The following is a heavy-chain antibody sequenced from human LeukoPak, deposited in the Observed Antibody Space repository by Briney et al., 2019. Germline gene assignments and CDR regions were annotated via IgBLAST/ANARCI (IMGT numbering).Heavy chain of an antibody. CDR3: ARDESLVRGAAFDY. CDR2: ISSSSNYI. Sequence: GGSLRLSCAASGFTFSSYSMNWVRQAPGKGLEWFSYISSSSNYINYADSVKGRFTISRDNAKNSLYLQMNSLRAEDTAVYYCARDESLVRGAAFDYWGQGTLVTVSS. CDR1: GFTFSSYS. V-gene: IGHV3-21*01. J-gene: IGHJ4*02. D-gene: IGHD3-10*01.